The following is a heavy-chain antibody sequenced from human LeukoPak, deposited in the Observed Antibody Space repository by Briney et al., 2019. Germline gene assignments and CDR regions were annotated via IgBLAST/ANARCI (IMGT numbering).Heavy chain of an antibody. D-gene: IGHD6-13*01. J-gene: IGHJ6*03. CDR3: ARLPSSSWYYYYYMDV. CDR1: GYSFTSYW. Sequence: GESLKISCKGSGYSFTSYWIGWVRQMPGKGLEWMGIIYPGDSDTRYSSSFQGQVTISADKSISTAYLQWSSLKASDTAMYYCARLPSSSWYYYYYMDVWGKGTTVTVSS. V-gene: IGHV5-51*01. CDR2: IYPGDSDT.